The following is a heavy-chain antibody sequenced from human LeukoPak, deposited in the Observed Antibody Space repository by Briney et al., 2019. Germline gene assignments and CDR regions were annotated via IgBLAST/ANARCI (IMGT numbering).Heavy chain of an antibody. CDR2: IYHSGST. Sequence: PSQTLSLTCAVSGGSISSGGYSWSWIRQPPGKGLEWIGYIYHSGSTYYNPSLKSRVTISVDRSKNQFSLKLSSVTAADTAVYYCARDGITGTILYWGQGTLVTVSS. CDR3: ARDGITGTILY. D-gene: IGHD1-7*01. CDR1: GGSISSGGYS. V-gene: IGHV4-30-2*01. J-gene: IGHJ4*02.